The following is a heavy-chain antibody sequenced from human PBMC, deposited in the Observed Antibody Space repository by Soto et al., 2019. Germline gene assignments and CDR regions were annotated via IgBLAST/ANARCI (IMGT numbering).Heavy chain of an antibody. Sequence: SETLSLTCTISGGSISAYYWGWIRQPPGKGLEWIGYIHPGWGANYNPSLKSRVTISLDTSKTQISLELSSMTAADAALYYCVRQGFEALHGLVDVWGQGTTVTVS. V-gene: IGHV4-59*08. CDR2: IHPGWGA. CDR1: GGSISAYY. J-gene: IGHJ6*02. CDR3: VRQGFEALHGLVDV.